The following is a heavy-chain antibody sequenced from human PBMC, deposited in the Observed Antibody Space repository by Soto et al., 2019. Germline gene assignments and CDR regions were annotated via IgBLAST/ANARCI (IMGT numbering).Heavy chain of an antibody. V-gene: IGHV3-33*01. CDR2: IWYDGSNK. Sequence: QVQLVESGGGVVQPGRSLRLSCAASGFNFRNYGMHWVRQAPGKGLEWVAIIWYDGSNKYYADSVKSRFTISRDNSKDTLYLQMNNLRAEDTAVYYCARLYTWIMDYWRQGPLVTVSS. CDR3: ARLYTWIMDY. J-gene: IGHJ4*02. CDR1: GFNFRNYG. D-gene: IGHD5-12*01.